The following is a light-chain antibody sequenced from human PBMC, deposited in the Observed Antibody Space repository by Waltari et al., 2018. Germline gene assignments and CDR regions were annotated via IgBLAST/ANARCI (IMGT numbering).Light chain of an antibody. Sequence: EIVLTHSPGTLSLSPGERATLSCRASQSVSNNYLAWYQQRPGQPPRHLIYEASLRATGIPDRFSGSGSGTDFTLTISSLQPDDFATYYCQQSYSTPLTFGGGTRVDIK. CDR3: QQSYSTPLT. CDR2: EAS. J-gene: IGKJ4*01. CDR1: QSVSNNY. V-gene: IGKV3D-20*02.